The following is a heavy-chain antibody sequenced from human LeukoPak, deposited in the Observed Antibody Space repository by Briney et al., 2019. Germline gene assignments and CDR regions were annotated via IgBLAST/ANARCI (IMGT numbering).Heavy chain of an antibody. V-gene: IGHV4-59*01. J-gene: IGHJ4*02. CDR3: ARGPPYVYFDY. CDR2: IYNSDRT. Sequence: SETLSLTCTVSGGSIDSSYWNWIRQPPGKGPEWFGYIYNSDRTNYNPSLKSRVTMSMDESKNQFSLKLSSVSAADTAVYYCARGPPYVYFDYWGQGSLVTVTS. D-gene: IGHD3-10*02. CDR1: GGSIDSSY.